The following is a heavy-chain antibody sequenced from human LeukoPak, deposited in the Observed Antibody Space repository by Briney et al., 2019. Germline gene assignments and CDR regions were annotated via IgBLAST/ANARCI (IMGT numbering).Heavy chain of an antibody. V-gene: IGHV4-61*02. Sequence: SQTLSLTCTVSGGSISSGSYYWSWIRQPAGKGLEWIGRIYTSGSTNYNPSLKSRVTISVDTSKNQFSLKLSSVTAADTAVYYCARRGWTGGYTYAAFDIWGQGTMVTVSS. CDR1: GGSISSGSYY. J-gene: IGHJ3*02. CDR2: IYTSGST. CDR3: ARRGWTGGYTYAAFDI. D-gene: IGHD5-18*01.